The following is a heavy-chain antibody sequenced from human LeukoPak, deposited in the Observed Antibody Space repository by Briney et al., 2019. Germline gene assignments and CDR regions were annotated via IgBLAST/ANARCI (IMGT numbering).Heavy chain of an antibody. J-gene: IGHJ4*02. CDR1: GGSFSGYY. CDR2: INHSGST. CDR3: ARDERLLSFLK. D-gene: IGHD3-3*01. V-gene: IGHV4-34*01. Sequence: PSETLSLTCAVYGGSFSGYYWSWIRQPPGKGLEWIGEINHSGSTNYNPSLKSRVTISVDTSKNQFSLKLSSVTAADTAVYCCARDERLLSFLKWGRGTLVTVSS.